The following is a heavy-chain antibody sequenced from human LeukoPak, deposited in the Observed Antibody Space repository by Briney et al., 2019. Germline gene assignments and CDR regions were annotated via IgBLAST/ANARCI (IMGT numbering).Heavy chain of an antibody. Sequence: PGGSLRLSCAASGFTFSSYEMNWVRQAPGKGLEWVSYISSSGSTIYYADSVKGRFTISRDNAKNSLYLQMNSLRAEDTAVYYCARGDGSGPRLYYYYYYMDVWGKGTTVTISS. CDR3: ARGDGSGPRLYYYYYYMDV. V-gene: IGHV3-48*03. CDR2: ISSSGSTI. D-gene: IGHD3-10*01. J-gene: IGHJ6*03. CDR1: GFTFSSYE.